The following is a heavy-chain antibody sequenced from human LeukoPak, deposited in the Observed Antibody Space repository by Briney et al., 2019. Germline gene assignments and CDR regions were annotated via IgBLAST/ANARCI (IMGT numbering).Heavy chain of an antibody. J-gene: IGHJ4*02. V-gene: IGHV3-30*02. CDR3: ARDGAGVGSTKLDY. Sequence: GALGPSFGAAGIPFSSYGMDWGRPAPGKGVGGGAFIRYDGSNKYYADSVKGRFTISRDNSKNTLYLQMNSLGVEDTAIYFCARDGAGVGSTKLDYWGQGSLVTVSS. CDR1: GIPFSSYG. D-gene: IGHD1-26*01. CDR2: IRYDGSNK.